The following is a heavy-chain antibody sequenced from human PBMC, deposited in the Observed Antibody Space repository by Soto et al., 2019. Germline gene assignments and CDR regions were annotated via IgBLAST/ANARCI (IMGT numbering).Heavy chain of an antibody. Sequence: GGSLRLSCAASGFTFSSYAMSWVRQAPGKGLEWVSAISGSGGSTYYADSVKGRFTISRDNSKNTLYLQMNSLRAEETAVYYCAKAPLSLVRGVRFYYYYMDVWGKGTTVTVSS. CDR2: ISGSGGST. CDR3: AKAPLSLVRGVRFYYYYMDV. V-gene: IGHV3-23*01. CDR1: GFTFSSYA. D-gene: IGHD3-10*01. J-gene: IGHJ6*03.